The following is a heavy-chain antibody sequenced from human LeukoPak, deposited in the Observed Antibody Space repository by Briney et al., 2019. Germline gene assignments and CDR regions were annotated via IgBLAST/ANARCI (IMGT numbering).Heavy chain of an antibody. J-gene: IGHJ4*02. CDR2: INQYGREK. CDR3: AKGRDYGYY. CDR1: GVTISSYW. V-gene: IGHV3-7*01. Sequence: GGSLRLTCTVSGVTISSYWMSWVRQAPGKGLQWVANINQYGREKYYMDSMKFRLNISRDNTENSVFLQLTSLRPEDTGIYFCAKGRDYGYYWGQGTLVAVSS. D-gene: IGHD4-17*01.